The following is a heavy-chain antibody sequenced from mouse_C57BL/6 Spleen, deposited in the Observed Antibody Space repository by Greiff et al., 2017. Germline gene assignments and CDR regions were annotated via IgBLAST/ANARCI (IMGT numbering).Heavy chain of an antibody. J-gene: IGHJ4*01. CDR1: GYSITSGYY. CDR3: ATQLHYYAMDY. D-gene: IGHD2-1*01. CDR2: ISYDGSN. V-gene: IGHV3-6*01. Sequence: EVKLQESGPGLVKPSQSLSLTCSVTGYSITSGYYWNWIRQFPGNKLEWMGYISYDGSNNYNPSLKNRISITRDTSKNQFFLKLNSVTTEDTATYYCATQLHYYAMDYWGQGTSVTVSS.